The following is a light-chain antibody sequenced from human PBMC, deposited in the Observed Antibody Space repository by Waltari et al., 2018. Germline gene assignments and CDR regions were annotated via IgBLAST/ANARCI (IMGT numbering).Light chain of an antibody. CDR1: HSRVHSDGNTY. CDR3: MQGTHWPLT. J-gene: IGKJ4*01. V-gene: IGKV2-30*02. Sequence: DVVLTQSPLSLPVTLGPPASLSCKSSHSRVHSDGNTYLAWFHQRPGQSPRRLIYKVSNRESGVPDRFSASGSGTDFTLKISRVEAEDVGVYYCMQGTHWPLTFGGGTKVEMK. CDR2: KVS.